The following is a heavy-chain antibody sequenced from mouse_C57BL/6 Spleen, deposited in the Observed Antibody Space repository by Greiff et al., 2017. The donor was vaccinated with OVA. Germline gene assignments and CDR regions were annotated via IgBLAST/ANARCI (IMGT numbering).Heavy chain of an antibody. D-gene: IGHD2-5*01. CDR2: INPSNGGT. CDR3: ARDPDYYSKYAMDY. Sequence: QVQLQQPGTELVKPGASVKLSCKASGYTFTSYWMHWVKQRPGKGLEWIGNINPSNGGTYYNEKFKSKATLTVDKSSSTAYMQLSSLTSEDSAVYYCARDPDYYSKYAMDYWGQGTSVTVSS. V-gene: IGHV1-53*01. CDR1: GYTFTSYW. J-gene: IGHJ4*01.